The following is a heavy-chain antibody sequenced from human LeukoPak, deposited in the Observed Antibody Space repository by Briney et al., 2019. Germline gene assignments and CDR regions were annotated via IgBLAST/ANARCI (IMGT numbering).Heavy chain of an antibody. J-gene: IGHJ4*02. CDR1: GYTFTSYA. CDR2: INAGNGNT. D-gene: IGHD3-9*01. Sequence: ASVRVSCKASGYTFTSYAMHWVRQAPGQRLEWMGWINAGNGNTKYSQKFQGRVTITRDTSASTAYMVLSSLRSEDTAVYYCAREALDPYYDILTGYYFLDYWGQGTLVTVSS. V-gene: IGHV1-3*01. CDR3: AREALDPYYDILTGYYFLDY.